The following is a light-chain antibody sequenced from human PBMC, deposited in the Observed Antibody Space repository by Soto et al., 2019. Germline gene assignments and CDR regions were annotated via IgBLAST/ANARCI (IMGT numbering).Light chain of an antibody. Sequence: DVVVTQSPLSLPVTLGQPASISCRSSQPLVYDAGHIYLNWFQQRPGQSPRRLIYKIATRDSGVPDRCTRSGSGTDFTLKPSRLAAEDVGVYYFLQGTLWSWTFGQGNTLEL. V-gene: IGKV2-30*01. J-gene: IGKJ1*01. CDR2: KIA. CDR3: LQGTLWSWT. CDR1: QPLVYDAGHIY.